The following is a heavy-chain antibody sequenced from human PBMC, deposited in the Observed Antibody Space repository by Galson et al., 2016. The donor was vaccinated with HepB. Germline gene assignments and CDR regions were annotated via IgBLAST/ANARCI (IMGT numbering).Heavy chain of an antibody. CDR3: ARANYYAMDV. V-gene: IGHV4-39*01. J-gene: IGHJ6*02. CDR1: GGSTSSSNCY. Sequence: ETLSLTCSVSGGSTSSSNCYWGWIRQPPGKGLEWIGSIYYSGSTYYNPSLESRATISADTAKSQFSLKLSSVTAADTAIYYCARANYYAMDVWGQGTTVTVSS. CDR2: IYYSGST.